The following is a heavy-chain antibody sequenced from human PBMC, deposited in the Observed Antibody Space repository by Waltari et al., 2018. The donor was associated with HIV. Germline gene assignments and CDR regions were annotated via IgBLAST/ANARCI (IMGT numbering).Heavy chain of an antibody. Sequence: QLVQSGAEIKKPGDPVRVSCKRSGNSFSGYYIHWVRQTPADEFEWLGWSNPNTGGANYAQKFQGRVTMIRDTSVTATYMNLTALTSADTAVYFCVSSYQRSTGHASAFDIWGQGTVISVSS. D-gene: IGHD2-2*01. V-gene: IGHV1-2*02. CDR2: SNPNTGGA. CDR1: GNSFSGYY. CDR3: VSSYQRSTGHASAFDI. J-gene: IGHJ3*02.